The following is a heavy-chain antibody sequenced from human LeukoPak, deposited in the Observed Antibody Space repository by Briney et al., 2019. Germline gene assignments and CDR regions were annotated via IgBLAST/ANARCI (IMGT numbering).Heavy chain of an antibody. D-gene: IGHD3-10*01. CDR2: ISGSGGST. CDR3: AKDYYRRNALDY. J-gene: IGHJ4*02. Sequence: GGSLRLSCAASGFTFSSYAMSWVRQAPGKGLEWVSAISGSGGSTYYADSVKGRFTISRDNSKNTLYLQMNSPRAEDTAVYYCAKDYYRRNALDYWGQGTLVTVSS. CDR1: GFTFSSYA. V-gene: IGHV3-23*01.